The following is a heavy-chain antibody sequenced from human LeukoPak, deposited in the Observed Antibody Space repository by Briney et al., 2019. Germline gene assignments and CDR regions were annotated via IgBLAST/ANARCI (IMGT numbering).Heavy chain of an antibody. J-gene: IGHJ5*02. CDR1: GFTFSTYG. Sequence: GGSLRLSCAASGFTFSTYGMHWVRQAPGKGLEWVSGISWNSGGIGYADSVKGRFTISRDNAKNSLYLQMSSLRAEDTALYYCAKDLSPSYDSSGTFDPWGQGTLVTVSS. V-gene: IGHV3-9*01. CDR2: ISWNSGGI. CDR3: AKDLSPSYDSSGTFDP. D-gene: IGHD3-22*01.